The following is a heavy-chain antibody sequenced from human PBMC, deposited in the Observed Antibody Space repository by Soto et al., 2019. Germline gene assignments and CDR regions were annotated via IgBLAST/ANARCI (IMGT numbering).Heavy chain of an antibody. D-gene: IGHD3-10*01. J-gene: IGHJ6*02. CDR3: VRQGIGSVHGLVDV. CDR2: VYNTGGS. V-gene: IGHV4-59*08. Sequence: QVQLQQSGPRLVKPSETLSLTCTVSSGPSSSYNWGWIRQSPGRRLEWIGYVYNTGGSGYNPSLESRVTISADTFTNIISLTLTSVTAADTAVYYCVRQGIGSVHGLVDVWGQGTTVTVSS. CDR1: SGPSSSYN.